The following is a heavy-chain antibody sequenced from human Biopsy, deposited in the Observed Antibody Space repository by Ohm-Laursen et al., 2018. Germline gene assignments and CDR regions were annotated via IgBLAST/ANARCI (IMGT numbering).Heavy chain of an antibody. CDR3: ARLGSGDYFPTFFDF. J-gene: IGHJ4*02. V-gene: IGHV4-59*12. CDR2: LYYNGFT. Sequence: SETLSLTCTVSGGSISSYYWSWIRQPPGKGLEWIGFLYYNGFTNSNPSPKSRVTISVDPFRNQFSLKLSSVTAADTAVYYCARLGSGDYFPTFFDFWGQGALVTVSS. CDR1: GGSISSYY. D-gene: IGHD5-12*01.